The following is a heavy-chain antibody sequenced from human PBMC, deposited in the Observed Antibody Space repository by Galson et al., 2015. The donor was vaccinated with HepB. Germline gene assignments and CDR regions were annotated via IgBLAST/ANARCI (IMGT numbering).Heavy chain of an antibody. CDR1: GFPFSSYA. Sequence: SLRLSCAACGFPFSSYAMSWFRQAAGRGLEWVGFIKSRGDGGTTEYGSSVKGRFIISRDDSKSVVYLQMNNLKTDDSGVYYCTRDQYYYNSGSFRWGQGVLVTVS. D-gene: IGHD3-10*01. CDR2: IKSRGDGGTT. V-gene: IGHV3-49*03. J-gene: IGHJ4*02. CDR3: TRDQYYYNSGSFR.